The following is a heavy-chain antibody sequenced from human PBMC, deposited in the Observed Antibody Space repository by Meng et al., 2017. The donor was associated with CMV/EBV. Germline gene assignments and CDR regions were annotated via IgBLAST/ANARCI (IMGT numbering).Heavy chain of an antibody. CDR1: GGTFSSYA. Sequence: SVKVSCKASGGTFSSYAISWVRQAPGQGLEWMGGIIPIFGTANYAQKFQGRVTINTDESTSTAYMELSSLRSEDTAVYYCASLVAARPWDYYYYGMDVWGQGTTVTVSS. V-gene: IGHV1-69*05. D-gene: IGHD6-6*01. CDR3: ASLVAARPWDYYYYGMDV. J-gene: IGHJ6*02. CDR2: IIPIFGTA.